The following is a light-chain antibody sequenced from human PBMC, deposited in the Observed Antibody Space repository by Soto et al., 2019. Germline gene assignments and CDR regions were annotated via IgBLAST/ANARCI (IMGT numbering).Light chain of an antibody. J-gene: IGKJ1*01. V-gene: IGKV3-15*01. CDR1: QSVSSN. CDR2: GAS. Sequence: EIVMTQSPATLSVSPGERATLSCRASQSVSSNLAWYQQKPGQAPRLLIYGASTRATGIPARFSGSGSGTEFTLTISSLQSEDFAVYYCQQYNNWLRRTFGQGTGGYQ. CDR3: QQYNNWLRRT.